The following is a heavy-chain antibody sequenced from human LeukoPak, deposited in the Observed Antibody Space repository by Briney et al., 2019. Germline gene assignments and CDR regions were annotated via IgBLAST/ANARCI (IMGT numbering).Heavy chain of an antibody. CDR1: GFTFSDYY. D-gene: IGHD1-26*01. J-gene: IGHJ4*02. V-gene: IGHV3-11*04. CDR2: ISSSGSTI. Sequence: GGSLRLSCAASGFTFSDYYMSWIRQAPGKGLEWVSYISSSGSTIYYADSVKGRFTISRDNAKNSLYLQMNSLTAEDTAVYYCARDKIVGATHFDYWGQGSLVTVSS. CDR3: ARDKIVGATHFDY.